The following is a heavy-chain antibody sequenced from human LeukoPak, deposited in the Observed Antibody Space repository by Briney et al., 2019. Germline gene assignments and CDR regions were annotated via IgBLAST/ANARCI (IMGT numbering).Heavy chain of an antibody. CDR3: ANAGARYSPSSGLYAFDV. V-gene: IGHV4-39*01. CDR2: IYYSGST. D-gene: IGHD3-22*01. CDR1: GDSVSSTGYY. Sequence: SETLSLTCTVSGDSVSSTGYYWGWIPQPPGKGLEWVGTIYYSGSTYYNPFLESPVTMSDDTSRNQFSLRLSSVNAADTAVYYCANAGARYSPSSGLYAFDVWGQGTMVTVSS. J-gene: IGHJ3*01.